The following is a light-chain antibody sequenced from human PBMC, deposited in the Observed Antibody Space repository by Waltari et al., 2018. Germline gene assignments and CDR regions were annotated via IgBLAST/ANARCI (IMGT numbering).Light chain of an antibody. V-gene: IGKV3D-15*01. J-gene: IGKJ1*01. CDR3: QQYNRWPPGT. CDR2: RAS. CDR1: ETIGSD. Sequence: TVVTQSPATLSVSPGERATLSCRTSETIGSDLAWYQQKPGQAPRLLIYRASTRAAGIPDRFSGFGSETEFTLTISSLQSEDSAVYYCQQYNRWPPGTFGQGTKVEI.